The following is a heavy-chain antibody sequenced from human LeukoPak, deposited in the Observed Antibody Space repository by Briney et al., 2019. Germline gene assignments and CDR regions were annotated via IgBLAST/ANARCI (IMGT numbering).Heavy chain of an antibody. D-gene: IGHD3-10*01. CDR2: IKSKTYGGTT. CDR3: TTLVVRGIY. V-gene: IGHV3-15*01. Sequence: GGALRLSCAASGFTFSNAWMSWVRQAPGKGLEGVGRIKSKTYGGTTDYAAPVKGRFTISRDDSKNTLYLQMNSLKTEDTAVYYCTTLVVRGIYWGQGTLVTVSS. J-gene: IGHJ4*02. CDR1: GFTFSNAW.